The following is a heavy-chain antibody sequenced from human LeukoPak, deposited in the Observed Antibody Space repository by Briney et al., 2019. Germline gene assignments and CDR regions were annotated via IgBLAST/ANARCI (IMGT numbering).Heavy chain of an antibody. J-gene: IGHJ4*02. V-gene: IGHV4-59*08. CDR2: VSNSGTT. D-gene: IGHD3-22*01. CDR3: ARHHGSAYPFDY. Sequence: SETLSLTCTVSGGSISHYYWSWIRQPPGKGLEWIGYVSNSGTTNYRPSLRGRVTVSLDTSQNHVSLKLTSMTAADTGLYYCARHHGSAYPFDYWGQGTLVTVSS. CDR1: GGSISHYY.